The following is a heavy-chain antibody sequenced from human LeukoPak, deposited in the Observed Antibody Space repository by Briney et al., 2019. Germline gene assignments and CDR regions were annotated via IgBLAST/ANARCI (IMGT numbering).Heavy chain of an antibody. Sequence: GESLKISCKGSGYSFTSYWIGWVRQMPGKGLEWMGIIYPGDSDTRYSPSFQGQVTISADKSISTAYLQWSSLKASDTAMYYCARALVDTAMVTGFDYWGQGTLVTVPS. CDR3: ARALVDTAMVTGFDY. J-gene: IGHJ4*02. V-gene: IGHV5-51*01. CDR1: GYSFTSYW. CDR2: IYPGDSDT. D-gene: IGHD5-18*01.